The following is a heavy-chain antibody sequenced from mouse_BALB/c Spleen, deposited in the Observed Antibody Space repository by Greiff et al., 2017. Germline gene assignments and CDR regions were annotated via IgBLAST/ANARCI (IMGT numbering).Heavy chain of an antibody. CDR1: GFTFSSYG. CDR2: INSNGGST. CDR3: AKNSENYYAMDY. V-gene: IGHV5-6-3*01. J-gene: IGHJ4*01. D-gene: IGHD3-1*01. Sequence: EVQRVESGGGLVQPGGSLKLSCPASGFTFSSYGMSWVRQTPDKRLELVATINSNGGSTYYPDSVKGRFTISRDNAKNTLYLQMSSLKSEDTSMYYCAKNSENYYAMDYWGQGTSVTVSS.